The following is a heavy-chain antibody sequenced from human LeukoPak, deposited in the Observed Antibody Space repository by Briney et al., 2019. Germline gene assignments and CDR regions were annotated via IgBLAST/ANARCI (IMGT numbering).Heavy chain of an antibody. D-gene: IGHD1-26*01. CDR1: GFTFSSYA. Sequence: GGSLRLSCAASGFTFSSYAMSWVRQAPGKGLEWVSGIRDSGTSTYYADSVKGRFTISRDNSNNTLYLQMNSLRADDTAIYYCARDQSESYHGGVGYWGQGTLVTVSS. CDR3: ARDQSESYHGGVGY. J-gene: IGHJ4*02. CDR2: IRDSGTST. V-gene: IGHV3-23*01.